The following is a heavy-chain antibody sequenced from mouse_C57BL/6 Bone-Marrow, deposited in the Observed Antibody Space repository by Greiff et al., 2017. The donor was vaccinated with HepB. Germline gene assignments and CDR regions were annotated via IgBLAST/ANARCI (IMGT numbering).Heavy chain of an antibody. CDR2: ISNGGGST. Sequence: EVMLVESGGGLVQPGGSLKLSCAASGFTFSDYYMYWVRQTPEKRLEWVAYISNGGGSTYYPDTVKGRFTISRDNAKNTLYLQMSRLKSEDTAMYYCARRGYYGSSPFAYWGQGTLVTVSA. D-gene: IGHD1-1*01. CDR1: GFTFSDYY. J-gene: IGHJ3*01. V-gene: IGHV5-12*01. CDR3: ARRGYYGSSPFAY.